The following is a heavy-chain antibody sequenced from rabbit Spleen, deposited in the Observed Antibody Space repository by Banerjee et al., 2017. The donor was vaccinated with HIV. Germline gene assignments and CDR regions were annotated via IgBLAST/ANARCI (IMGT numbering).Heavy chain of an antibody. CDR2: INAITGKA. V-gene: IGHV1S45*01. CDR3: ARDLDGVIGWNFGW. D-gene: IGHD4-1*01. J-gene: IGHJ6*01. CDR1: GIDFSTYG. Sequence: ELVESGGGLVQAGESLKLSFQASGIDFSTYGVSWVPQAPGKGLEWIACINAITGKAVYASWARGRFTFSKTSSTTVTLQMTSLTAADTATYFCARDLDGVIGWNFGWWGPGTLVTVS.